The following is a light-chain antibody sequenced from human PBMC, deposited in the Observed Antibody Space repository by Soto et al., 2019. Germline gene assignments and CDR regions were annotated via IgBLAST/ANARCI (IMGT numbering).Light chain of an antibody. CDR2: AAS. V-gene: IGKV1-17*01. J-gene: IGKJ1*01. CDR1: QGVRNN. Sequence: DIQMTQSPSPLSASVGDRVTITCRASQGVRNNLSWYQQKPGKAPKRLIYAASSLQSGVPLRFSGSGSGTEFTLTISSLQPEDFATYYCLHHDSYPWTFGQGTKVDVK. CDR3: LHHDSYPWT.